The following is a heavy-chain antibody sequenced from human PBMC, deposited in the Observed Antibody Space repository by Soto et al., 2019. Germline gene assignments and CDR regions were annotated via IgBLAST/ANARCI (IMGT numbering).Heavy chain of an antibody. CDR1: GFSLSNTKMG. Sequence: QVTLKESGPVLMKPTETLTLTCTVSGFSLSNTKMGVSWIRQSPGGALEWLTHIFSNDEKSYSASLKNRLTISKDTSKSQVLLTMTNMDPVDTGTYYCARLYSGSFGRRFDSWGREPWSPSPQ. CDR3: ARLYSGSFGRRFDS. D-gene: IGHD6-13*01. CDR2: IFSNDEK. V-gene: IGHV2-26*01. J-gene: IGHJ5*01.